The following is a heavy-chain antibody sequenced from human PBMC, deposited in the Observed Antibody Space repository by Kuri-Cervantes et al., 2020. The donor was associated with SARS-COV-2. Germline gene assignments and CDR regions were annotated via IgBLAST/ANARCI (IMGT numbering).Heavy chain of an antibody. CDR1: GGSISSYY. J-gene: IGHJ6*03. CDR2: IYTSGST. D-gene: IGHD2-2*01. V-gene: IGHV4-4*07. CDR3: ARVVPAADEGLYYYYMDV. Sequence: GSLRLSCTVSGGSISSYYWSWIRQPAGKGLEWIGRIYTSGSTNYNPSLKSRVTMSVDTSKNQFSLKLSSVTAADTAVYYCARVVPAADEGLYYYYMDVWGKGTTVPSP.